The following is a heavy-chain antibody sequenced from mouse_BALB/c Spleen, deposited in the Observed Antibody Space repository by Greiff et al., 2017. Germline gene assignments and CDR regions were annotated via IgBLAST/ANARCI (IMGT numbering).Heavy chain of an antibody. CDR2: INPSNGRT. Sequence: QVQLQQSGAELVKPGASVKLSCKASGYTFTSYWMHWVKQRPGQGLEWIGEINPSNGRTNYNEKFKSKATLTVDKSSSTAYMQLSSLTSEDSAVYYCARWDYYGYVFAYWGQGTLVTVSA. D-gene: IGHD1-2*01. CDR3: ARWDYYGYVFAY. V-gene: IGHV1S81*02. J-gene: IGHJ3*01. CDR1: GYTFTSYW.